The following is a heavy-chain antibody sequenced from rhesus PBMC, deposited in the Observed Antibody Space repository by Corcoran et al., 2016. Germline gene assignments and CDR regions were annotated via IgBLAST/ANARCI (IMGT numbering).Heavy chain of an antibody. D-gene: IGHD2-2*01. CDR2: IKNKADGGPA. V-gene: IGHV3-16*02. CDR1: GFTFSDYY. J-gene: IGHJ4*01. CDR3: TRMYCTSTTCYAYYFDY. Sequence: EVQLVESGGGLVQPGGSLRLSCAASGFTFSDYYMSWVRQAPATGLDWVGRIKNKADGGPAAYAESGKGRFTISRDDSKNTLYLQMNSLKTEDTAVYYCTRMYCTSTTCYAYYFDYWGQGVLVTVSS.